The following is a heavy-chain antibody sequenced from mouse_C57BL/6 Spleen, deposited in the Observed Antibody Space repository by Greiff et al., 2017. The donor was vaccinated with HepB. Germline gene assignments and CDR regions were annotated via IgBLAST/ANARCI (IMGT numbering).Heavy chain of an antibody. V-gene: IGHV5-12*01. CDR2: ISNGGGST. Sequence: EVKVVDSGGGLVQPGGSLKLSCAASGFTFSDYYMYWVRQTPEKRLEWVAYISNGGGSTYYPDTVKGRFTISRDNAKNTLYLQMSRLKSEDTAMYYCASLTGTFAYWGQGTLVTVSA. CDR3: ASLTGTFAY. CDR1: GFTFSDYY. D-gene: IGHD4-1*01. J-gene: IGHJ3*01.